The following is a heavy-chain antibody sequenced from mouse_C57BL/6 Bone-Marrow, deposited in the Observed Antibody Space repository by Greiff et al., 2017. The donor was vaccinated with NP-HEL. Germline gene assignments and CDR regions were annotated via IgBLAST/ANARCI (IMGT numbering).Heavy chain of an antibody. CDR2: IYPGDGDT. D-gene: IGHD2-4*01. J-gene: IGHJ4*01. V-gene: IGHV1-82*01. Sequence: QVQLQQSGPELVKPGASVKISCKASGYAFSSSWMNWVKQRPGKGLEWIGRIYPGDGDTNYNGKFKGKATLTADKSSSTAYMQLSSLTSEDSAVYFCARGGIYDYAMDYWGQGTSVTVSS. CDR3: ARGGIYDYAMDY. CDR1: GYAFSSSW.